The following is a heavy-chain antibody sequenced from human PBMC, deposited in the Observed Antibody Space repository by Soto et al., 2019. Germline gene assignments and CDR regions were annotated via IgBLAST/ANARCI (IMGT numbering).Heavy chain of an antibody. V-gene: IGHV3-23*01. CDR2: ISGSGGST. J-gene: IGHJ4*02. CDR1: GFTFSSYA. Sequence: GGSLRLSCAASGFTFSSYAMSWVRQAPGKGLEWVSAISGSGGSTYYADSVKGRFTISRDNSKNTLYLQMNSLRAEDTAVYYCAKDWFAAPTIGQNPFDYWGQGTLVTVSS. D-gene: IGHD5-12*01. CDR3: AKDWFAAPTIGQNPFDY.